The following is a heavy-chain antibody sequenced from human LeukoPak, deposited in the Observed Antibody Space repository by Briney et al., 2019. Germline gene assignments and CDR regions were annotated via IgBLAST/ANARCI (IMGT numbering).Heavy chain of an antibody. CDR1: GYTFTSYA. V-gene: IGHV1-3*01. D-gene: IGHD3-10*01. J-gene: IGHJ4*02. CDR3: ARDYYGSGSQDY. Sequence: GASVKVSCKASGYTFTSYAMHWVRQAPGQRLEWMGWINAGNGNTKYSQKFQGRVTIARDTSTSTAYMELRSLRSDDTAVYYCARDYYGSGSQDYWGQGTLVTVSS. CDR2: INAGNGNT.